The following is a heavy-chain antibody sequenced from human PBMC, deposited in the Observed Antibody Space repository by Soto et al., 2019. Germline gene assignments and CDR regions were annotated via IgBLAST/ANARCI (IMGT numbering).Heavy chain of an antibody. V-gene: IGHV3-30-3*01. Sequence: QVQLVESGGGVVQPGRSLRLSCAASGFTFSSYAMHWVRQAPGKGLEWVAVISYDGSNKYYADSVKGRFTISRDNSKNTLYLPMNSLRAEDTAVYYCARDAYYYGSGSSGYWGQGTLVTVSS. CDR2: ISYDGSNK. D-gene: IGHD3-10*01. CDR1: GFTFSSYA. CDR3: ARDAYYYGSGSSGY. J-gene: IGHJ4*02.